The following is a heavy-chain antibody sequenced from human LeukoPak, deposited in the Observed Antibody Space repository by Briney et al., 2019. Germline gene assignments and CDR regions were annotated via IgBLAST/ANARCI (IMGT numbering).Heavy chain of an antibody. CDR2: IDSDGRST. D-gene: IGHD2/OR15-2a*01. CDR1: GFTFSSYW. V-gene: IGHV3-74*01. J-gene: IGHJ4*02. Sequence: GGSLRLSCAASGFTFSSYWMSWVRQAPGKGLEWVSRIDSDGRSTRYADSVKGRFTISRDNAKNMLYLQMNSLRAEDTAVYFCVRDGPGDFPVDYWGQGTLVTVSS. CDR3: VRDGPGDFPVDY.